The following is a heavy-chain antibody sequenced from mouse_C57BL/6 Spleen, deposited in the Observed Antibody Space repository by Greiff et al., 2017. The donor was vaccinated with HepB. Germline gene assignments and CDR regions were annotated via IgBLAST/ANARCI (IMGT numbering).Heavy chain of an antibody. Sequence: EVKLVESGPELVKPGASVKIPCKASGYTFTDYNMDWVKQSHGKSLEWIGDINPNNGGTIYNQKFKGKATLTVDKSSSTAYMELRSLTSEDTAVYYCARKTSYYSNYYAMDYWGQGTSVTVSS. D-gene: IGHD2-5*01. CDR2: INPNNGGT. J-gene: IGHJ4*01. CDR1: GYTFTDYN. CDR3: ARKTSYYSNYYAMDY. V-gene: IGHV1-18*01.